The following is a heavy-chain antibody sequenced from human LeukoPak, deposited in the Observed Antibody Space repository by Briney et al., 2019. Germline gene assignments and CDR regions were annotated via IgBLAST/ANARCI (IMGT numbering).Heavy chain of an antibody. V-gene: IGHV4-61*08. CDR2: IYYSGST. CDR1: GGSVSSGGYY. D-gene: IGHD5-24*01. CDR3: ARVAGRGYYGMDV. J-gene: IGHJ6*02. Sequence: PSETLSLTCTVSGGSVSSGGYYWSWIRQPPGKGLEWIGYIYYSGSTNYNPSLKSRVTISVDTSKNQFSLKLSSVTAADTAVYYCARVAGRGYYGMDVWGQGTTVTVSS.